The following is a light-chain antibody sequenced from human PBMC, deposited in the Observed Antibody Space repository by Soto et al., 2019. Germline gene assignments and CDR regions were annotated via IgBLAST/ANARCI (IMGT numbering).Light chain of an antibody. V-gene: IGKV1-5*01. CDR2: DAS. CDR3: QQYSHLVT. J-gene: IGKJ2*01. Sequence: DIQMTQSPSTLSASVGDRVTITCRASQSISSWLAWYQQKPGKAPKLLIYDASSLESGVPSRFSGSGSGTEFTLTISSLQPDDFAVYYCQQYSHLVTFGQGTKLEIK. CDR1: QSISSW.